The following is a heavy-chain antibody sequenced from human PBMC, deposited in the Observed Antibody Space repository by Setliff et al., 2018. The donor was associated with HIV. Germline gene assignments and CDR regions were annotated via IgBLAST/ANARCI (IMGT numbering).Heavy chain of an antibody. J-gene: IGHJ4*02. V-gene: IGHV4-4*07. Sequence: SETLSLTCTVSNNSIRSSYWSWIRQPVGKGLEWIGRIHTLGGTKYNSSLESRVTMSLDTSRNQFSLKLNSVTAADTATYYCARSNPGITAGLLAYWGPGTLVTVSS. CDR2: IHTLGGT. CDR3: ARSNPGITAGLLAY. CDR1: NNSIRSSY. D-gene: IGHD6-13*01.